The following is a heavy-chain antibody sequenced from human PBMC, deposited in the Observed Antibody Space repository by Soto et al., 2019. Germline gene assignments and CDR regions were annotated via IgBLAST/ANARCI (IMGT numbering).Heavy chain of an antibody. CDR3: AKDPTGSRSGWYGSRWFDP. Sequence: GGSLRLSCAASGFTFSSYAMSWVRQAPGKGLEWVSAISGSGGSTYYADSVKGRFTISRDNSKNTLYLQMNSLRAEDTAVYYCAKDPTGSRSGWYGSRWFDPWGQGTLVTVSS. J-gene: IGHJ5*02. CDR1: GFTFSSYA. V-gene: IGHV3-23*01. CDR2: ISGSGGST. D-gene: IGHD6-19*01.